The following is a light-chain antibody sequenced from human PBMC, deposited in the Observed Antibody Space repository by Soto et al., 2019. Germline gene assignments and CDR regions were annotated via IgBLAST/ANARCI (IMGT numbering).Light chain of an antibody. J-gene: IGLJ2*01. CDR3: SSYTGSSTLVV. CDR1: SSDVGGYNS. Sequence: QSALTQPASVSGSLGQSITISCTGTSSDVGGYNSVSWYQQHPGKAPQLMIYEVSNRPSGVSNRFSGSKSGNTASLTISGLQAEDEADYYCSSYTGSSTLVVFGGGTKLTVL. V-gene: IGLV2-14*01. CDR2: EVS.